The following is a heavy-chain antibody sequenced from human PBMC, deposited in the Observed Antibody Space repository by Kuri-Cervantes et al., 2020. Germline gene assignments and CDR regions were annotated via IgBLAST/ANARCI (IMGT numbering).Heavy chain of an antibody. J-gene: IGHJ4*02. V-gene: IGHV3-9*01. CDR3: AKLHYGSGGYDSDY. CDR2: ISWNSGSI. D-gene: IGHD3-10*01. CDR1: GFTFDDYA. Sequence: LSLTCAASGFTFDDYAMHWVRQAPGKGLEWVSGISWNSGSIGYADSVKGRFTISRDNAKNSLYLQMNSLRAEDTALYYCAKLHYGSGGYDSDYWGQGTLVTVSS.